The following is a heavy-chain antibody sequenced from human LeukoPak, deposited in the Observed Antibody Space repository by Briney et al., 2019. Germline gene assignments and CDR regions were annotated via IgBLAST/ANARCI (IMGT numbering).Heavy chain of an antibody. CDR3: ARDSALYSSISFYLDY. J-gene: IGHJ4*02. Sequence: GGSLRLSCAASGFIFRGYTMNWVRQAPGKGLEWVSSIDSSSNYTYYADSVQGRFTISRDNAKKSLSLQVNSLRAEDTAVYYCARDSALYSSISFYLDYWGQGTLVTVSS. V-gene: IGHV3-21*01. CDR2: IDSSSNYT. CDR1: GFIFRGYT. D-gene: IGHD6-13*01.